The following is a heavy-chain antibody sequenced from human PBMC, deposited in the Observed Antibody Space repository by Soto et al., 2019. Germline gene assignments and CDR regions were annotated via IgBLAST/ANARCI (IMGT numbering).Heavy chain of an antibody. CDR2: ISWNSGSI. CDR1: GFTFDDYA. CDR3: AKDSSAAGTGDLWY. V-gene: IGHV3-9*01. D-gene: IGHD6-13*01. J-gene: IGHJ4*02. Sequence: GGSLRLSCAASGFTFDDYAMHWVRQAPGKGLEWVSGISWNSGSIGYADSVKGRFTISRDNAKNSLYLQMNSLRAEDTALYYCAKDSSAAGTGDLWYWGQGTLVTVSS.